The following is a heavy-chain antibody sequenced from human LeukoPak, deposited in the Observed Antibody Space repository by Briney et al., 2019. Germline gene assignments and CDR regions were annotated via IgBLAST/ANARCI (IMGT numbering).Heavy chain of an antibody. Sequence: SETLSLTCTVSGVSISSYYWSWIRQPAGKGLEWLGRIYASGSTNYNPSLKSRVTMSVDTSKNQFSLKLSSVTAADTAVYYCARGRTPTTGDYWGQGTLVTVSS. V-gene: IGHV4-4*07. CDR3: ARGRTPTTGDY. CDR2: IYASGST. D-gene: IGHD1-26*01. J-gene: IGHJ4*02. CDR1: GVSISSYY.